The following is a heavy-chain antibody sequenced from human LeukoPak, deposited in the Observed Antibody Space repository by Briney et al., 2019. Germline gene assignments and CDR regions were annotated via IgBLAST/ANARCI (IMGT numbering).Heavy chain of an antibody. V-gene: IGHV4-30-4*01. J-gene: IGHJ3*02. Sequence: SETLSLTCTVSGGSISSGDYYWSWIRQPPGKGLEWIGYIYYSGSTYYNPSLKSRVTISVDTSKNQFSLKLSSVTAADTAVYYCARGLTNPLSAFDIWGQGTMVTVSS. D-gene: IGHD2-8*01. CDR2: IYYSGST. CDR3: ARGLTNPLSAFDI. CDR1: GGSISSGDYY.